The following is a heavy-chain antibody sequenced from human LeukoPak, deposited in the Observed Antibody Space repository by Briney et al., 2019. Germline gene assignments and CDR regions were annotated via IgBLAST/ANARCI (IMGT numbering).Heavy chain of an antibody. CDR3: AKDYCSGGNCYSGLDY. CDR2: ISGSGVST. V-gene: IGHV3-23*01. Sequence: PGGSLRLSCAASGFTFTSYAMTWVRQAPGKGLEWVSAISGSGVSTHFADSVKGRFTISRDNSKNTLYLQMNGLRAEDTAVYYCAKDYCSGGNCYSGLDYWGQGTVVTVSS. CDR1: GFTFTSYA. J-gene: IGHJ4*02. D-gene: IGHD2-15*01.